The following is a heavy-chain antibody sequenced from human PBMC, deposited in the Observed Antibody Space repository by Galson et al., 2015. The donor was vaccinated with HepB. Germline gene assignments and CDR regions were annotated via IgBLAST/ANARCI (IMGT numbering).Heavy chain of an antibody. J-gene: IGHJ5*02. D-gene: IGHD2-15*01. CDR1: GYSFSSYS. Sequence: SVKVSCKASGYSFSSYSITWVRQAPGQGLEWMGWISPYNRDTNYARKLQGRVTLTTDTFTSTAYMELRSLRSDDTAVYYCARGALVVVVDATQNNWFDPWGQGTLVTDSS. CDR3: ARGALVVVVDATQNNWFDP. V-gene: IGHV1-18*01. CDR2: ISPYNRDT.